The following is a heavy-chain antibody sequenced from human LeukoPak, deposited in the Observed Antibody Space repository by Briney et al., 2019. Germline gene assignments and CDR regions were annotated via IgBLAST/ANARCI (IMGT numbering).Heavy chain of an antibody. CDR3: ARSHSMARGIIDFYGLDV. V-gene: IGHV4-4*02. CDR2: IDHSGST. CDR1: GDSIASPTW. J-gene: IGHJ6*02. D-gene: IGHD3-10*01. Sequence: SGTLSLTCAVSGDSIASPTWWSWVRQAPEKGLEWIGEIDHSGSTNYNPPLRSRVTISVDKSKMHFSLRLSSVTAADTAVYFCARSHSMARGIIDFYGLDVWGQGTTVAVSS.